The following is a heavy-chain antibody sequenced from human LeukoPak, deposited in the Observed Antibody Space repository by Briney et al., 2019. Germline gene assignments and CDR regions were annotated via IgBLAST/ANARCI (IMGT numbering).Heavy chain of an antibody. Sequence: GGSLRLSCAASGFTFSSYTMNWVRQAPGKGLEWVSSISSSSSYIYYADSVKGRFTISRDNAKNSLYLQMSSLRAEDTAVYFCANSRGPFDYWGQGTLVTVSS. V-gene: IGHV3-21*01. J-gene: IGHJ4*02. CDR1: GFTFSSYT. CDR3: ANSRGPFDY. CDR2: ISSSSSYI.